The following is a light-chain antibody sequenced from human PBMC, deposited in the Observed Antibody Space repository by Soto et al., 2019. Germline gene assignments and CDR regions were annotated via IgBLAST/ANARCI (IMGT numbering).Light chain of an antibody. CDR1: QSINAW. CDR3: QQYHRYST. Sequence: DIQMTQSPSTLSASIGDRLTITCRASQSINAWLAWYQQKPGKAPKLLIYDVSTLDSGVPSRFSGSASGTEFTLTISSLESDDFATYYCQQYHRYSTFGQGTKVDNK. CDR2: DVS. J-gene: IGKJ1*01. V-gene: IGKV1-5*01.